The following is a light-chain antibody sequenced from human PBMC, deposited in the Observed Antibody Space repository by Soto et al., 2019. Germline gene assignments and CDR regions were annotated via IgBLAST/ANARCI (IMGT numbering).Light chain of an antibody. CDR2: WAS. CDR3: QQYYSSPWT. J-gene: IGKJ1*01. CDR1: QSVLYSSNNKNY. V-gene: IGKV4-1*01. Sequence: DIVMTQSPDSLAVSLGERATINCKSSQSVLYSSNNKNYLAWYQQKPGQPPKLLIYWASTREYGVPDRFSGSGSGTDFTLTISSLQAEDVAVYCCQQYYSSPWTFGQGTKVEIK.